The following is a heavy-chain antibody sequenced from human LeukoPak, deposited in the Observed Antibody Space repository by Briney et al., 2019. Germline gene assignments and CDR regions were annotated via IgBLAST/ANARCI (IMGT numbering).Heavy chain of an antibody. Sequence: PGGSLRLSCAASGFTFSNYAMSWVRQVPGRGLEWVAVISYDGSNKYYADSVKGRFTISRDNSKNTLYLQMNSLRAEDTAVYYCARVESDGSGDYFDYWGQGTLVTVSS. D-gene: IGHD3-10*01. CDR3: ARVESDGSGDYFDY. J-gene: IGHJ4*02. V-gene: IGHV3-30*04. CDR2: ISYDGSNK. CDR1: GFTFSNYA.